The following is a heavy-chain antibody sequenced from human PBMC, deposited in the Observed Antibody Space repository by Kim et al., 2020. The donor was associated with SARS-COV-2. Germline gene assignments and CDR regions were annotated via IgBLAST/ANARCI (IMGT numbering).Heavy chain of an antibody. Sequence: GGSLRLSCAASGFTFSSYKMNWVRQAPGKGLEWVSYISSSSSTIYYADSVKGRFTISRDNAKNSLYLQMSSLRDEDTAVYYCARGYCSSTSCAFDYWGQGTLVTVSS. D-gene: IGHD2-2*01. J-gene: IGHJ4*02. CDR1: GFTFSSYK. CDR2: ISSSSSTI. CDR3: ARGYCSSTSCAFDY. V-gene: IGHV3-48*02.